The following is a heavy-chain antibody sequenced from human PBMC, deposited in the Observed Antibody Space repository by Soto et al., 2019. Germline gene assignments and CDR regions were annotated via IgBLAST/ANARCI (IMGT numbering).Heavy chain of an antibody. D-gene: IGHD3-22*01. V-gene: IGHV3-30*18. CDR2: ISYDGSNK. CDR1: GFTFSSYG. CDR3: AKDQYSSGYPESTYYYYGMDV. Sequence: QVQLVESGGGVVQPGRSLRLSCAASGFTFSSYGMHWVRQAPGKGLEWVAVISYDGSNKYYADSVKGRFTISRDNSKNTLYLQMNRMIAEDSAVYYCAKDQYSSGYPESTYYYYGMDVWGQGTTVTVSS. J-gene: IGHJ6*02.